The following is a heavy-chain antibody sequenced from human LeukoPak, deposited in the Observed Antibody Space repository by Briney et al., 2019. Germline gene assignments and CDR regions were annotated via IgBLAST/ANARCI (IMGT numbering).Heavy chain of an antibody. V-gene: IGHV1-69*01. CDR3: AREAYYYGSGSYSFDY. Sequence: SVKVSCKASGGTFSSYAISWVRQAPGQGLEWMGGIIPIFGTANYAQKFQGRVTITADESTSTAYMELSSLRSGDTAVYYCAREAYYYGSGSYSFDYWGQGTLVTVSS. D-gene: IGHD3-10*01. CDR2: IIPIFGTA. J-gene: IGHJ4*02. CDR1: GGTFSSYA.